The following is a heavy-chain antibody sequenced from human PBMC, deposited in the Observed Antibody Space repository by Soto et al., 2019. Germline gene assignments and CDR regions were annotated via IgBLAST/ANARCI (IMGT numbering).Heavy chain of an antibody. Sequence: QVQLLESGPGLVEPSETLSLTCAVSNGSVNGYYWSWIRQPPGKGLAWIGYISGSASPYYNPSLNSRVTMSIDTSKKQFSLNLRSVTSADTAIYECARDPETSSTCDFDVWGQGIVAIVSS. CDR3: ARDPETSSTCDFDV. V-gene: IGHV4-59*02. CDR1: NGSVNGYY. J-gene: IGHJ4*02. D-gene: IGHD6-13*01. CDR2: ISGSASP.